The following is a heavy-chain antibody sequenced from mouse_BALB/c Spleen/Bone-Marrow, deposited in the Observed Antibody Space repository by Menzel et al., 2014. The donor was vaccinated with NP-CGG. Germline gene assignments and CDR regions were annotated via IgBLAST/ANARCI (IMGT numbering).Heavy chain of an antibody. J-gene: IGHJ1*01. V-gene: IGHV5-9*02. CDR1: GFAFSTYD. CDR3: ARLDGSPHWYFDV. D-gene: IGHD2-3*01. CDR2: ISSGGSYT. Sequence: EVMLVESGGGLVKPGGSLKLSCAASGFAFSTYDMSWVCQTPEKRLEWVATISSGGSYTYYPDSVKGRFTVSRDNVRNTLYLQMSILRSEDTALYYFARLDGSPHWYFDVWGAGTTVTVSS.